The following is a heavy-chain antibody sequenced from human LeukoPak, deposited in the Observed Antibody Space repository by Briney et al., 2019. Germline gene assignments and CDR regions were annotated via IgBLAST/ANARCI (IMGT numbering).Heavy chain of an antibody. CDR3: AKRGVVIRVFLVGFHKEAYYFDS. V-gene: IGHV3-23*01. D-gene: IGHD3-10*01. CDR2: LSGSGGGT. CDR1: GITLSNYD. J-gene: IGHJ4*02. Sequence: PGGSLTLSCAVSGITLSNYDMSWVRQAPGKGLEWVAGLSGSGGGTNYADSVQGRFTISRDNPKNTLYLQMNSLRAEDTAVYFCAKRGVVIRVFLVGFHKEAYYFDSWGQGALVTVSS.